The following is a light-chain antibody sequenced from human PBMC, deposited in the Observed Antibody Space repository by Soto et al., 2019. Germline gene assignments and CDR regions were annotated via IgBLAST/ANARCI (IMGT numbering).Light chain of an antibody. CDR1: QTISDW. J-gene: IGKJ1*01. V-gene: IGKV1-5*03. CDR3: QQYNLLWT. Sequence: DIQMTQSPSTLPASVGDRVTITCRASQTISDWLAWYQQKPGEVPKLLIYKVSTLESGVPSRVSGGGSGKEFRITISSLQPDDFATYYYQQYNLLWTFGQGTKVEIK. CDR2: KVS.